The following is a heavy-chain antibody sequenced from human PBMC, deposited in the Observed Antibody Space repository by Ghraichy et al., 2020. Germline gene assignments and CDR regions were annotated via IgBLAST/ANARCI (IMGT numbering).Heavy chain of an antibody. J-gene: IGHJ3*02. CDR3: ARDICSGGSCYWASAFDI. CDR2: IIPIFGTA. Sequence: SVKVSCKASGGTFSSYAISWVRQAPGQGLEWMGGIIPIFGTANYAQKFQGRVTITTDESTSTAYMELSSLRSEDTAVYYCARDICSGGSCYWASAFDIWGQGTMVTVSS. V-gene: IGHV1-69*05. D-gene: IGHD2-15*01. CDR1: GGTFSSYA.